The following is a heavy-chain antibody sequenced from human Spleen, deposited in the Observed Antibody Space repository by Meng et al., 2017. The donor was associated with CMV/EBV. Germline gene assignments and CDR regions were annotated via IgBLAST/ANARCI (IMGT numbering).Heavy chain of an antibody. CDR3: AKDIAAAGTGWYFDL. V-gene: IGHV3-74*01. Sequence: SGLSFSDYWMHWVRQFPGKGLVWVARINGDARSSSYADSVKGRFTISRDNAKNTVYLQMNSLRAEDTAVYYCAKDIAAAGTGWYFDLWGRGTLVTVSS. J-gene: IGHJ2*01. D-gene: IGHD6-13*01. CDR2: INGDARSS. CDR1: GLSFSDYW.